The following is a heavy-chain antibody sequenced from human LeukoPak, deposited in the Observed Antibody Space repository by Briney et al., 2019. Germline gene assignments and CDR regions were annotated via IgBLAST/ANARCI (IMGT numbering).Heavy chain of an antibody. CDR2: INWNGGST. J-gene: IGHJ2*01. CDR3: ARVLGVVRDWYFDL. D-gene: IGHD3-3*01. CDR1: GFTFDDYG. V-gene: IGHV3-20*04. Sequence: GGSLRLSCAASGFTFDDYGMSWVRQAPGKGLERVSGINWNGGSTGYADSVKGRFTISRDNAKNSLYLQMNSLRAEDTALYYCARVLGVVRDWYFDLWGRGTLVTVSS.